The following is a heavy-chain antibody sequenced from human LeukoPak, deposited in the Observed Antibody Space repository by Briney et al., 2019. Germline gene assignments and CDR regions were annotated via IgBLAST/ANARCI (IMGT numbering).Heavy chain of an antibody. CDR3: AREMSGSGKNY. J-gene: IGHJ4*02. CDR2: IKQDGSEK. V-gene: IGHV3-7*01. Sequence: GGSLRLSCAASGFTFSSYWMSWVRQAPGKGLEWVANIKQDGSEKYYVDSVKGRFTISRDNAKNSLYLHLNSLRAGDTAVYYCAREMSGSGKNYWGQGTLVAVSS. CDR1: GFTFSSYW. D-gene: IGHD3-10*01.